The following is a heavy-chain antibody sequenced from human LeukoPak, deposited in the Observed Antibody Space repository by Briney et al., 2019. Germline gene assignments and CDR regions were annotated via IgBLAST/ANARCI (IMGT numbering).Heavy chain of an antibody. CDR1: GGSFSGYY. J-gene: IGHJ5*02. CDR2: INHSGST. V-gene: IGHV4-34*01. Sequence: PSETLSLTCAVYGGSFSGYYWSWIRQPPGKGLEWIGEINHSGSTNYNPSLKSRVTISVDTSKNQFSLKLSSATAADTAVYYCARGQAYYDSSGYRNWFDPWGQGTLVTVSS. CDR3: ARGQAYYDSSGYRNWFDP. D-gene: IGHD3-22*01.